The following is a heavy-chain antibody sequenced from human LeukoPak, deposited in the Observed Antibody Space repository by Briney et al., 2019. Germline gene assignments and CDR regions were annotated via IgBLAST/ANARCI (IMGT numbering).Heavy chain of an antibody. Sequence: GGSLRLSCAASGFTFSSYSMSWVRQAPGKGLEWVAHIKQDESEKHYVDSVKGRFTISRDNAQNSLYLQMNSLRAEDTAVYYCARGPGDYWGQGTPVTVSS. J-gene: IGHJ4*02. CDR2: IKQDESEK. CDR3: ARGPGDY. V-gene: IGHV3-7*01. CDR1: GFTFSSYS.